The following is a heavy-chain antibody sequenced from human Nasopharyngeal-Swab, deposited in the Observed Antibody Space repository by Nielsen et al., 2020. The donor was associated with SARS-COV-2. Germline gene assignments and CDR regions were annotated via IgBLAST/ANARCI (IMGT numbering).Heavy chain of an antibody. D-gene: IGHD2-21*02. V-gene: IGHV3-48*03. CDR1: GFTFSSYE. Sequence: GGSLRLSCAASGFTFSSYEMSWVRQAPGKGLEWVSYISSSGSTIYYADSVKGRFTISRDNAKNSLYLQMNSLRAEDTAVYYCARDTFGLGVVTGYGMDVWGQGTTVTVSS. CDR3: ARDTFGLGVVTGYGMDV. J-gene: IGHJ6*02. CDR2: ISSSGSTI.